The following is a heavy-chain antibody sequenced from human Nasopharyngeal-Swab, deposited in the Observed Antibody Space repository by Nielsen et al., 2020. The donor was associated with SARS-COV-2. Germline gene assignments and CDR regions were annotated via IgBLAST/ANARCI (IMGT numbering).Heavy chain of an antibody. V-gene: IGHV3-21*01. Sequence: GESLKISCAAPGFTFSSYSMNWVRQAPGKGLEWVSSISSSSSYIYYADSVKGRFTISRDKAKNSLYLQMNSLRAEDTAVYYCATHSGYSGYDPFDYWGQGTLVTVSS. D-gene: IGHD5-12*01. CDR1: GFTFSSYS. J-gene: IGHJ4*02. CDR2: ISSSSSYI. CDR3: ATHSGYSGYDPFDY.